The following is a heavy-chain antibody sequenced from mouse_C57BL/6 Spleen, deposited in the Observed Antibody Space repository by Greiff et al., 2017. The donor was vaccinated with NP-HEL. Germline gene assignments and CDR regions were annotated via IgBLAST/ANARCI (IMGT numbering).Heavy chain of an antibody. V-gene: IGHV1-69*01. CDR2: IDPSDSYT. CDR1: GYTFTSYW. D-gene: IGHD1-1*01. Sequence: QVQLQQPGAELVMPGASVKLSCKASGYTFTSYWMHWVKQRPGQGLEWIGEIDPSDSYTNYNQKFKGKSTLTVDKSSSTAYMQLSSLTSEDSAVYDCARSPGSSYDYYAMDYWGQGTSVTVSS. CDR3: ARSPGSSYDYYAMDY. J-gene: IGHJ4*01.